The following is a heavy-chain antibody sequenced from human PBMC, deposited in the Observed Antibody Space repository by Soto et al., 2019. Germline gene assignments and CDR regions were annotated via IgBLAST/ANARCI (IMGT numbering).Heavy chain of an antibody. J-gene: IGHJ1*01. CDR1: GGSISSSNW. CDR2: IYHSGST. V-gene: IGHV4-4*02. Sequence: QVQLQESGPGLVKPSGTLSLTCAVSGGSISSSNWWSWVRQPPGKGLEWIGEIYHSGSTNYNPSLKRRVTISVDKSKNPVSLKLSSVTAADTAVYYCARTHYGGNSLRGQYFQHWGQGTLVTVSS. D-gene: IGHD4-17*01. CDR3: ARTHYGGNSLRGQYFQH.